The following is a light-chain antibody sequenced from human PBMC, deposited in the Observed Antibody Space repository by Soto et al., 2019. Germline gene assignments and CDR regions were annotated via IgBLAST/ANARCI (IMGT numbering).Light chain of an antibody. Sequence: DIQMTQSPSSVFVSVGDRVTITCRASQDIDSWLAWYQQKPGKAPKLLIYAASSLQSGVPSRFSGSGSATDFTFTISSLQPEDFATYYCQQGSSFPWTFGQGTKVDIK. V-gene: IGKV1-12*01. CDR1: QDIDSW. CDR2: AAS. CDR3: QQGSSFPWT. J-gene: IGKJ1*01.